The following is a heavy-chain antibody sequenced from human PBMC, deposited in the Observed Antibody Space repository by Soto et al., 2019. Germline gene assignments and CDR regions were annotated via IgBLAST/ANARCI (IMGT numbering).Heavy chain of an antibody. CDR3: AKNGCSYPACYPYYYYVDV. CDR1: GFRLSDSA. CDR2: LTVTGDSA. V-gene: IGHV3-23*01. Sequence: EVQLLESGGGLVQPGGSLRLSCAASGFRLSDSAVSWVRQAPGKGLAWVSSLTVTGDSACYSDSVKGRFTISRDISKSTLYLQMNSLRAEDTAVYYCAKNGCSYPACYPYYYYVDVWGRGTTVTVSS. D-gene: IGHD2-15*01. J-gene: IGHJ6*03.